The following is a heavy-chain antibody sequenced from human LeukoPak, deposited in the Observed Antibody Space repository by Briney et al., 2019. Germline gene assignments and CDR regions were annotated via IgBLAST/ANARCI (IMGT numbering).Heavy chain of an antibody. CDR3: ARDRVVVVPAAEDAFDI. CDR1: GVDITTSIRSIGSYY. J-gene: IGHJ3*02. D-gene: IGHD2-2*01. CDR2: IYDSGSA. Sequence: SETLSLTCSVSGVDITTSIRSIGSYYWSWLRQPPWKAPEWISYIYDSGSANYNPSLKSRVTISVDMPKNHFSLKLTSVTAADTAIYYCARDRVVVVPAAEDAFDIWGQGTMVTVSS. V-gene: IGHV4-61*03.